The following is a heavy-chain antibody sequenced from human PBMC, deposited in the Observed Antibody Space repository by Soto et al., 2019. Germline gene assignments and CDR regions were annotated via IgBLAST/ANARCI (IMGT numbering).Heavy chain of an antibody. Sequence: SETLSLTCTVSGWSISSYYWSWIRQPPGKGLEGIGYIYYSGSTNNNPSRKSRVTISVDTSKNQFSLKLSSVAAGGTAVYYWGRQKDRSGWYGMDVWGQGNTVTVS. J-gene: IGHJ6*02. CDR1: GWSISSYY. D-gene: IGHD6-19*01. CDR3: GRQKDRSGWYGMDV. V-gene: IGHV4-59*01. CDR2: IYYSGST.